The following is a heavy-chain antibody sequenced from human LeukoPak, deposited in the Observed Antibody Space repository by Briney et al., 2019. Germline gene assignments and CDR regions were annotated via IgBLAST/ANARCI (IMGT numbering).Heavy chain of an antibody. J-gene: IGHJ5*02. Sequence: ASVKVSCKASGYTFTSYGISWVRQGPGQGLEWMGWISGYNGYTHYAHNLQGRVTMTTDTSTSTAYMELRSLRSDDTAVYYCARDEARYSSGYYPNWFDPWGQGTLVTVSS. CDR3: ARDEARYSSGYYPNWFDP. CDR1: GYTFTSYG. D-gene: IGHD3-22*01. CDR2: ISGYNGYT. V-gene: IGHV1-18*01.